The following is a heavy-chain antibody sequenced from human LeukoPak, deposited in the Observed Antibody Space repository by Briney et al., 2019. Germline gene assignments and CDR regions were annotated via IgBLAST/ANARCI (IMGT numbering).Heavy chain of an antibody. CDR2: INPSGGGT. V-gene: IGHV1-46*01. D-gene: IGHD3-3*02. J-gene: IGHJ3*02. CDR3: ARESILDIDGFDI. CDR1: GYTFTNYY. Sequence: ASVKVSCKASGYTFTNYYMHWVRQAPGQGLEWMGIINPSGGGTSYAQKFQGRVTMTRNTSISTAYMELSNLGSEDTAVYYCARESILDIDGFDIWGQGTMVTVSS.